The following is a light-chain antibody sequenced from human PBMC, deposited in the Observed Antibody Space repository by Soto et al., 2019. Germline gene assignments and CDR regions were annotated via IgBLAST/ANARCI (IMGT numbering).Light chain of an antibody. Sequence: QSALTQPPSASGSPGQSATISCTGTSSDVGGYNYVSWYQQHPGKAPKLMIYEVIKRPSGVPDRFSGSKSGNTASLTVSGLQAEDEADYYCSSYAGTNNLVFGGGTQLTVL. V-gene: IGLV2-8*01. J-gene: IGLJ2*01. CDR1: SSDVGGYNY. CDR2: EVI. CDR3: SSYAGTNNLV.